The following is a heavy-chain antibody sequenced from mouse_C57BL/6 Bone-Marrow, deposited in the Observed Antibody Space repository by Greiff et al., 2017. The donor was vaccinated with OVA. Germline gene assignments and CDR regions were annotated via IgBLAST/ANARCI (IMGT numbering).Heavy chain of an antibody. V-gene: IGHV2-2*01. D-gene: IGHD2-3*01. CDR2: IWSGGST. J-gene: IGHJ2*01. CDR1: GFSLTSYG. CDR3: ARDNGYYPDYFDY. Sequence: VKVVESGPGLVQPSQSLSITCTVSGFSLTSYGVHWVRQSPGKGLEWLVVIWSGGSTDYNAAFISRLSISKDNSKSQVFFKMNSLQADDTAIYYCARDNGYYPDYFDYWGQGTTLTVSS.